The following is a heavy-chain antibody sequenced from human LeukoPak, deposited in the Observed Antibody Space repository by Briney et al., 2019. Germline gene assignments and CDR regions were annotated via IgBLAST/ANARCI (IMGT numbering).Heavy chain of an antibody. CDR3: ARESYMVRGVKGFDP. CDR1: GFTFNDYG. CDR2: INWNGGST. J-gene: IGHJ5*02. V-gene: IGHV3-20*04. Sequence: GGSLRLSCAASGFTFNDYGMSWVRQAPGKGLEWVSGINWNGGSTVYADSVKGRFTISRDNAKNSLYLQMNSLRAEDTALYYCARESYMVRGVKGFDPWGQGTLVTVSS. D-gene: IGHD3-10*01.